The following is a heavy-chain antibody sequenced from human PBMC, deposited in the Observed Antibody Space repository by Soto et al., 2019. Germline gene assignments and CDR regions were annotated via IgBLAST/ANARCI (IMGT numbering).Heavy chain of an antibody. CDR1: GGTFSSYA. V-gene: IGHV1-69*06. CDR3: ARAPSLVDYYYGMDV. J-gene: IGHJ6*02. D-gene: IGHD1-26*01. Sequence: SVKVSCKASGGTFSSYAISWVRQAPRQGLEWMGGIIPIFGTANYAQKFQGRVTITADKSTSTAYMELSSLRSEDTAVYYCARAPSLVDYYYGMDVWGQGTTVTVSS. CDR2: IIPIFGTA.